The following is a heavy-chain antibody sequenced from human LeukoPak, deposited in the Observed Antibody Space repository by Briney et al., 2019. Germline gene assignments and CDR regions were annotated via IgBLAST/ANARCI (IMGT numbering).Heavy chain of an antibody. Sequence: QTGGSLRLSCAASGFTFSSYAMHWVRQAPGKGLEWVAVISYDGSNKYYADSVKGRFTVSRDNSKNTLYLQMNSLRAEDTAVYYCARDRKFFYYFDYWGQGTLVTVSS. V-gene: IGHV3-30-3*01. D-gene: IGHD1-14*01. CDR3: ARDRKFFYYFDY. CDR2: ISYDGSNK. J-gene: IGHJ4*02. CDR1: GFTFSSYA.